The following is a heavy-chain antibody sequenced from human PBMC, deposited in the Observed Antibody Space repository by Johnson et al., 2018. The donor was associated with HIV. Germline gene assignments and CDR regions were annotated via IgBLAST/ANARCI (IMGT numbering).Heavy chain of an antibody. J-gene: IGHJ3*02. V-gene: IGHV3-7*01. D-gene: IGHD6-13*01. CDR3: AKDLHSSSWYYGAFDI. CDR1: EFTFSLYW. Sequence: VQLVESGGGLVQPGGSLRLSCAASEFTFSLYWMTWVGQAPGKGLAWVASIKQDGSEQYYADSVKGRFPIARYNSKNSLCLQRNSLRAEDTAVYYCAKDLHSSSWYYGAFDIWGQGTMVTVSS. CDR2: IKQDGSEQ.